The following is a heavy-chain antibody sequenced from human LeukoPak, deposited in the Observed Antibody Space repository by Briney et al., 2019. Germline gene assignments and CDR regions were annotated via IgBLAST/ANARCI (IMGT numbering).Heavy chain of an antibody. J-gene: IGHJ4*02. Sequence: PGRSLRLSCAASGFTFSSYAMHWVRQAPGKGLGWVSIIYSGGTTYYADSVKDRFTISRDNSRNTLYLQMNSLRAEDTAVYYCARATTVTTNFDYWGQGTLVTVSS. V-gene: IGHV3-66*01. D-gene: IGHD4-17*01. CDR3: ARATTVTTNFDY. CDR1: GFTFSSYA. CDR2: IYSGGTT.